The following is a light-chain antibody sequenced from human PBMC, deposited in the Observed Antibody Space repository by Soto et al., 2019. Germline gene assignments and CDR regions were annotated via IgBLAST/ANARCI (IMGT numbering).Light chain of an antibody. CDR2: GAS. Sequence: EIVMTQSPATLSVSPGERATLSCRASQSVSSNLAWYQQKPGQAPRLLIYGASTRATGIPARFSGSGSGTEFTLTISSLQSEDFTVYYCQQYNNWPHWTFGQGT. CDR1: QSVSSN. CDR3: QQYNNWPHWT. J-gene: IGKJ1*01. V-gene: IGKV3-15*01.